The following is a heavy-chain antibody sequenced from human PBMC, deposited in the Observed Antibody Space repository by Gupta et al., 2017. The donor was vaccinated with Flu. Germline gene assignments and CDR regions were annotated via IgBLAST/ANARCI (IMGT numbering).Heavy chain of an antibody. CDR3: TIWSVGVRGFDY. J-gene: IGHJ4*02. D-gene: IGHD3-3*01. Sequence: QLQLVHSGAELKKPVASVKLSCKASGYTFSGYYMHWVRRAPGQGLVWMGWINLNTGGTNYAEKSHGRVTITRDASISKDYMERSRLRYDDTAIYSCTIWSVGVRGFDYWGQGTPVTVSP. CDR1: GYTFSGYY. CDR2: INLNTGGT. V-gene: IGHV1-2*02.